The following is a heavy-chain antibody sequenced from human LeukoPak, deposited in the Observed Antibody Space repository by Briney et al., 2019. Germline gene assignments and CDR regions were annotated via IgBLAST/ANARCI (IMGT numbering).Heavy chain of an antibody. V-gene: IGHV6-1*01. CDR3: ARALRAEGWFDP. J-gene: IGHJ5*02. CDR1: GDSVSSNSAA. Sequence: SQTLSLTRALSGDSVSSNSAAWNWIRQSPSRGLEWLGRTYYRSKWYNDYAVSVKSRITIKPDTSKNQFSLQLNSVTPEDTAVYYCARALRAEGWFDPWGQGTLVAVSS. CDR2: TYYRSKWYN.